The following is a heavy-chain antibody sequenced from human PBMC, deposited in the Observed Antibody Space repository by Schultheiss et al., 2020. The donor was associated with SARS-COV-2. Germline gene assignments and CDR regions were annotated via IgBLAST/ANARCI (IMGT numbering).Heavy chain of an antibody. D-gene: IGHD6-19*01. CDR2: IWYDGSNK. V-gene: IGHV3-33*01. CDR1: GFTFSSYG. CDR3: ARDIAVDGTGGSDFQH. J-gene: IGHJ1*01. Sequence: GESLKISCAASGFTFSSYGMHWVRQAPGKGLEWVAVIWYDGSNKHFADSVKGRFTISRDNSKNTLYLQMNSLRAEDTAVYYCARDIAVDGTGGSDFQHWGQGTLVTVSS.